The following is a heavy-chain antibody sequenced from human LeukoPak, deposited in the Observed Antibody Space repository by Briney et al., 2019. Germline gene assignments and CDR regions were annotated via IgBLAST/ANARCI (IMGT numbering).Heavy chain of an antibody. J-gene: IGHJ6*03. CDR2: INPNSGGT. D-gene: IGHD3-3*01. CDR3: ARGLRYDLWSGYYHDYYYYMDV. Sequence: ASVKVSCKASGYTFTGYYMHWVRQAPGQGLEWMGWINPNSGGTNYAQKFQGRVTMTRNTSISTAYMELSSLRSEDTAVYYCARGLRYDLWSGYYHDYYYYMDVWGKGTRSPSP. V-gene: IGHV1-2*02. CDR1: GYTFTGYY.